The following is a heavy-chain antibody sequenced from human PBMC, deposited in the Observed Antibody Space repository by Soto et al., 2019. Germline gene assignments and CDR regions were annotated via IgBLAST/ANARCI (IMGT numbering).Heavy chain of an antibody. CDR3: VSLDCSGGSCYSHNYYYGMDV. D-gene: IGHD2-15*01. Sequence: QVQLVESGGGVVQPGRSLRLSCAASGFTFSSYGIHWVRQAPGKGLEWVAVISYDGSVKYYADSVKGRFTISRDNSKNTLYLQMNSLRAEDTAVYHCVSLDCSGGSCYSHNYYYGMDVWGHGTTVTVSS. CDR1: GFTFSSYG. J-gene: IGHJ6*02. CDR2: ISYDGSVK. V-gene: IGHV3-30*03.